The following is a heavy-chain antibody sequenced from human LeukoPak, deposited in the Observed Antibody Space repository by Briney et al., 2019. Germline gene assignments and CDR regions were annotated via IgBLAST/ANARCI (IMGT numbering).Heavy chain of an antibody. Sequence: ASVKVSCKASGYTFTGYYMHWVRQASGQGLEWMGRINPNSGGTNYAQKFQGRVTMTRDTSISTAYMELSRLRSDDTAVYYCARGPLGAYCSGGSCAGDYWGQGTLVTVSS. CDR1: GYTFTGYY. D-gene: IGHD2-15*01. J-gene: IGHJ4*02. CDR2: INPNSGGT. CDR3: ARGPLGAYCSGGSCAGDY. V-gene: IGHV1-2*06.